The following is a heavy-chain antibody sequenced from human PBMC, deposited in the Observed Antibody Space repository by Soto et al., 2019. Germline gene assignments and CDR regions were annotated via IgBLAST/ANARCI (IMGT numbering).Heavy chain of an antibody. CDR1: GFSFSIYW. CDR2: INTDGSST. CDR3: ARSPGGYYID. V-gene: IGHV3-74*01. J-gene: IGHJ3*01. D-gene: IGHD3-9*01. Sequence: EVQLVESGGGLVQPGGSLRLSCADSGFSFSIYWMHWVRQAPGKGLVWVSRINTDGSSTNYADSVKGRFTISRDNAKNTVYLQMNSLRAEDTAVYYCARSPGGYYIDWGQGTMVTVSS.